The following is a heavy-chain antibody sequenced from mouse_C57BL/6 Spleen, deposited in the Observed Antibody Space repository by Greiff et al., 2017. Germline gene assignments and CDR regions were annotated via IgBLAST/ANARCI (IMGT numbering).Heavy chain of an antibody. D-gene: IGHD2-5*01. V-gene: IGHV1-55*01. CDR3: ARAIYSNPAGFAY. Sequence: QVQLQQPGAELVKPGASVKMSCKASGYTFTSYWIPWVKQRPGQGLEWIGDIYPGSGSTNYNEKFKSKATLTVDTSSSTAYMQLSSLTSEDSAVYYCARAIYSNPAGFAYWGQGTLVTVSA. CDR1: GYTFTSYW. J-gene: IGHJ3*01. CDR2: IYPGSGST.